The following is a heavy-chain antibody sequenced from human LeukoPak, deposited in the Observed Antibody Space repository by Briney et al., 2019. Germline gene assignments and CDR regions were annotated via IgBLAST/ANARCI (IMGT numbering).Heavy chain of an antibody. CDR1: GFTFSTYG. Sequence: GGSLRLSCAASGFTFSTYGMNWVRQAPGKGLEWVAIIWYDGNNKYYADSVKGRFTIFRDNSQNTRSLQMNSLRADDTAVYYCAKSDDNHNWYFHRGGRGTLVTASS. CDR2: IWYDGNNK. CDR3: AKSDDNHNWYFHR. D-gene: IGHD1-14*01. J-gene: IGHJ2*01. V-gene: IGHV3-33*06.